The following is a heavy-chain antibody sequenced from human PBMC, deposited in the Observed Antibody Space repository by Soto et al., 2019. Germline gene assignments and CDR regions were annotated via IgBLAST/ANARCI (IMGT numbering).Heavy chain of an antibody. V-gene: IGHV3-23*01. CDR3: AKGVHGDSSWYFDL. D-gene: IGHD4-17*01. J-gene: IGHJ2*01. CDR2: ISGDGGST. Sequence: EVQLLESGGGLVQPGGSLRLSCVASGFTFSRYAMSWVRQAPGKGLEWVSPISGDGGSTYYADSVKGRFTIPRDNSKNTLYLQMNSLRAEDTAVYDCAKGVHGDSSWYFDLWGRGTLVTVSS. CDR1: GFTFSRYA.